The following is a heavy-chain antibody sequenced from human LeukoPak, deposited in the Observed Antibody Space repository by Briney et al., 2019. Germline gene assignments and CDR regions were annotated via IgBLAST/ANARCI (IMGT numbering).Heavy chain of an antibody. CDR1: GFTFSNYE. CDR3: ASPGEGYCNGGSCYYFDY. V-gene: IGHV3-48*03. Sequence: GSLRLSCAASGFTFSNYEMNWVRQAPGKGLEWVSYISGSGSSIYYADSAKGRFTISRDNAKNSLYLQMDSLRAEDTAVYYCASPGEGYCNGGSCYYFDYWGQGTLVTVSS. D-gene: IGHD2-15*01. J-gene: IGHJ4*02. CDR2: ISGSGSSI.